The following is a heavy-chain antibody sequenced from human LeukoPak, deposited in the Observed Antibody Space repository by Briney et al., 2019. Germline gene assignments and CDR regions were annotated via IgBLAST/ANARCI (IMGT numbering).Heavy chain of an antibody. V-gene: IGHV1-24*01. CDR3: ATDGPRSYDSSGYYFIY. CDR1: GYTLTELS. D-gene: IGHD3-22*01. Sequence: ASVKVSCKVSGYTLTELSMHWVRQAPGKGLEWMGGFDPEDGETIYAQKFQGRVTMTEDTSTDTAYMELSSLRSGDTAVYYCATDGPRSYDSSGYYFIYWGQGTLVTVSS. CDR2: FDPEDGET. J-gene: IGHJ4*02.